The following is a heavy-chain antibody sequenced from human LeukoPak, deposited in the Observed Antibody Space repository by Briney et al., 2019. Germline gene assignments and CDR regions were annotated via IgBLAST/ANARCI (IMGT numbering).Heavy chain of an antibody. Sequence: PSETLSLTCAVYGGSSSGYYWSWIRQPPGKGLEWIGYIYYSGSTYYNPSLKSRVTISVDTSKNQFSLKLSSVTAADTAVYYCARDYRGVPGAFDIWGQGTMVTVSS. D-gene: IGHD3-10*01. J-gene: IGHJ3*02. CDR3: ARDYRGVPGAFDI. V-gene: IGHV4-30-4*08. CDR1: GGSSSGYY. CDR2: IYYSGST.